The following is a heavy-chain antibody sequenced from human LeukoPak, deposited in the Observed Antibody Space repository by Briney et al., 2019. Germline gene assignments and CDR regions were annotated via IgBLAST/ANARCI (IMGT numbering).Heavy chain of an antibody. CDR1: GDSVSSNSAA. D-gene: IGHD6-13*01. CDR2: IYYRSKWYN. V-gene: IGHV6-1*01. Sequence: SQTLSLTCAISGDSVSSNSAAWNWIRQSPSRGLEWLGRIYYRSKWYNDYAVSVKSRITINPDTSKNQFSLQLNSVTPEDTAVYYCARAAIAAAGYDHWYFDLWGRGTLVTVSS. J-gene: IGHJ2*01. CDR3: ARAAIAAAGYDHWYFDL.